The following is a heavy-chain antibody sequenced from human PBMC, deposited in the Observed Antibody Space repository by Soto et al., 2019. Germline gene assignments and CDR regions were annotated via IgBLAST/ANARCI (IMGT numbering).Heavy chain of an antibody. CDR2: INHSGST. Sequence: QVQLQQWGAGLLKPSETLSLTCAVYGGSFSGYYWSWIRQPPGKGLEWSGAINHSGSTNYNPSLKSLVTISVDTSKNPFSLKRSSVTAAATAVYYCAREDDSSGYFAFDIWGQGTMVTVSS. D-gene: IGHD3-22*01. V-gene: IGHV4-34*01. CDR1: GGSFSGYY. J-gene: IGHJ3*02. CDR3: AREDDSSGYFAFDI.